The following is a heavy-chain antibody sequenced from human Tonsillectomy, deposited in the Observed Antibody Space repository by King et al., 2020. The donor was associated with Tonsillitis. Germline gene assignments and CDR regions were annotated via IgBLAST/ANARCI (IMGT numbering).Heavy chain of an antibody. Sequence: QLQESGPGLVKPSQTLSLICSVSGGSIRTGDFYWRWIRQPPGKGLEWIGYIYYNGTTYDNPSLQGRGSMSVDASKNQFSLKLRSVTAADTAVYYCARGEGTTGGFDYWGQGTLVTVSS. J-gene: IGHJ4*02. CDR3: ARGEGTTGGFDY. CDR2: IYYNGTT. V-gene: IGHV4-30-4*01. D-gene: IGHD1-7*01. CDR1: GGSIRTGDFY.